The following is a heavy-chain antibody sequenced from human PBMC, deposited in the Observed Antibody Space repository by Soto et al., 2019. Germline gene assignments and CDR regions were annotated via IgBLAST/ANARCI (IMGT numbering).Heavy chain of an antibody. CDR2: MSNDGIST. Sequence: QVQLVESWGGVVQPGRSLRLSCAASGFIFSSYGMHWVRQAPGKGLEWVAVMSNDGISTHYADSVKGRFTISRDNSKNTLHLQMNSLRAEDTAVYFCTQGYDSSGNPGYGGAFDIWGQGTIVTVSS. CDR3: TQGYDSSGNPGYGGAFDI. CDR1: GFIFSSYG. D-gene: IGHD3-22*01. J-gene: IGHJ3*02. V-gene: IGHV3-30*18.